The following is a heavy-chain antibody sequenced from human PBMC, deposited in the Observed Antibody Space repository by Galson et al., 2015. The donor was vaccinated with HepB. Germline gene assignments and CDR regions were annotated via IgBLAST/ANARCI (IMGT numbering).Heavy chain of an antibody. CDR1: GFTFSSYA. CDR3: ARGSDCSGGSCYLRAEYFQH. D-gene: IGHD2-15*01. J-gene: IGHJ1*01. CDR2: ISYDGSNK. Sequence: SLRLSCAASGFTFSSYAMHWVRQAPGKGLEWVAVISYDGSNKYYADSVKGRFTISRDNSKNTLYLQMNSLRAEDTAVYYCARGSDCSGGSCYLRAEYFQHWGQGTLVTVSS. V-gene: IGHV3-30-3*01.